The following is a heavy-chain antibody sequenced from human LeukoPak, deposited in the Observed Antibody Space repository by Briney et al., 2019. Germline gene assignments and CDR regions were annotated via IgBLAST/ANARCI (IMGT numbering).Heavy chain of an antibody. CDR3: ARVPVTTSCMY. D-gene: IGHD4-17*01. J-gene: IGHJ4*02. Sequence: SETLSLTCAVYGGSFSGYYWSWIRQPPGKGLEWIGSIYYSGSTYYNPSLKSRVTISVDTSKNHFSLKLSSVTAADTAVYYCARVPVTTSCMYWGQGTLVTVSS. CDR1: GGSFSGYY. CDR2: IYYSGST. V-gene: IGHV4-34*01.